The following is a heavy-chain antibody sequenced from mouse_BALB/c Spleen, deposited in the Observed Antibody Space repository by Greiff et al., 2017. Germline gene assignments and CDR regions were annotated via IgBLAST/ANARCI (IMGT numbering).Heavy chain of an antibody. J-gene: IGHJ4*01. CDR3: ARDGQYERNYAMDY. D-gene: IGHD2-14*01. CDR1: GYSFTSYY. V-gene: IGHV1-66*01. CDR2: IFPGSGNT. Sequence: VQLQQSGPELVKPGASVKISCKASGYSFTSYYIHWVKQRPGQGLEWIGWIFPGSGNTKYNEKFKGKATLTADTSSSTAYMQLSSLTSEDSAVYFCARDGQYERNYAMDYWGQGTSVTVSS.